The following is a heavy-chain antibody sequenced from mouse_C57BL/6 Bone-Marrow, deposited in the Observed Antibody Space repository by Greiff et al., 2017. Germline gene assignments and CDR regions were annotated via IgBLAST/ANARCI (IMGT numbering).Heavy chain of an antibody. CDR2: IDPSDSYT. J-gene: IGHJ4*01. CDR1: GYTFTSYW. V-gene: IGHV1-59*01. CDR3: AMTLWHRWYCAMDY. Sequence: QVQLQQPGAELVRPGASVKLSCKASGYTFTSYWMHWVKQRPGQGLEWIGEIDPSDSYTNYNQQFKGKATLTVDTSSSTAYMQLSSLTSEDSAVYDCAMTLWHRWYCAMDYWGQGTSVTGSS. D-gene: IGHD1-1*02.